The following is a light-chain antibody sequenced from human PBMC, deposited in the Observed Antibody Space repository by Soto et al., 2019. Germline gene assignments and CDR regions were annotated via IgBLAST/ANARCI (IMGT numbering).Light chain of an antibody. J-gene: IGLJ2*01. V-gene: IGLV3-1*01. CDR2: QDT. Sequence: SYELTQPPSVSVSPGQTASITCSGDALGDKYACWYQQKPGQSPVLVIYQDTKRPSGIPGRFSGSNSGNTATLTISGTQAMDEADYYCQVWDSSTVVFGGGTKLTVL. CDR1: ALGDKY. CDR3: QVWDSSTVV.